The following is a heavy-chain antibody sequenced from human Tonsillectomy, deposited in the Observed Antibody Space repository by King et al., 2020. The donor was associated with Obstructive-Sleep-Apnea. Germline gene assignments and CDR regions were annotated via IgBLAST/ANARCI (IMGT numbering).Heavy chain of an antibody. CDR1: GFSLSSSGVG. J-gene: IGHJ6*02. Sequence: ITLKESGPTLVKPTQTLTLTCTFSGFSLSSSGVGVGWVRQPPGKALEWLALIYLDDGKRYSPSLKSRVTITKDPSKNQVVLTMTNMDTVDTATYYCAHSRFSSSLWGMDVWGQGTTVTVSS. CDR2: IYLDDGK. CDR3: AHSRFSSSLWGMDV. D-gene: IGHD6-13*01. V-gene: IGHV2-5*02.